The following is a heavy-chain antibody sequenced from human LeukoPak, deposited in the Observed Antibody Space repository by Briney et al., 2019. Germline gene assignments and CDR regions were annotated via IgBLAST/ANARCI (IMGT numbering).Heavy chain of an antibody. D-gene: IGHD2-2*01. Sequence: GGSLRLSCAASGFTFGNFWMHWVRQAPGKGLVWVSRINSDGSSTNYADSVKGRFTISRDNAKNTLYLQMNSLRAEDTAVYYCARVPYCSSSSCYSWFDPWGQGTLVTVSS. CDR1: GFTFGNFW. J-gene: IGHJ5*02. V-gene: IGHV3-74*01. CDR3: ARVPYCSSSSCYSWFDP. CDR2: INSDGSST.